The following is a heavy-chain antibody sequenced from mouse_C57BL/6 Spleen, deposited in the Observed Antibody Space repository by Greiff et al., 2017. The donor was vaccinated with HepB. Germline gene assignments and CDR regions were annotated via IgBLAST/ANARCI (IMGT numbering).Heavy chain of an antibody. CDR2: IYPGSGST. D-gene: IGHD1-1*01. CDR1: GYTFTSYW. V-gene: IGHV1-55*01. Sequence: QVQLQQPGAELVKPGASVKMSCKASGYTFTSYWITWVKQRPGQGLEWIGDIYPGSGSTNYNEKFKSKATLTVDTSSSTAYMQLSSLTSEDSAVYYCARYPYYYGSRDYYAMDYWGQGTSVTVSS. CDR3: ARYPYYYGSRDYYAMDY. J-gene: IGHJ4*01.